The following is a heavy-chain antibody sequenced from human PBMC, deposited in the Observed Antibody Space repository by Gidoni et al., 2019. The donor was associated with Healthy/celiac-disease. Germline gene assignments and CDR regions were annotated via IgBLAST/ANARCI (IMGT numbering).Heavy chain of an antibody. CDR1: GFPFSNAW. CDR3: TTGVVGGTAYGFDY. Sequence: EVQLVESGGGLVKPGGSLRPPGPASGFPFSNAWMSWVRQAPGKGLGWVGRIESNTDGGTTNYAAPEKGRFTISRDDSKNTLYLQMNRLKTEDTAVYYCTTGVVGGTAYGFDYWGQGTLVTVSS. V-gene: IGHV3-15*04. J-gene: IGHJ4*02. CDR2: IESNTDGGTT. D-gene: IGHD1-26*01.